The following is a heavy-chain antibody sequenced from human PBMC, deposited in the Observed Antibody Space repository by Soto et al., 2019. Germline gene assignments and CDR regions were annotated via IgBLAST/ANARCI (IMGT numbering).Heavy chain of an antibody. CDR2: VYYSGSS. D-gene: IGHD5-12*01. CDR1: GGSISNHY. J-gene: IGHJ4*02. CDR3: ARHATASGLFYFEY. V-gene: IGHV4-59*08. Sequence: PSETLSLTCTASGGSISNHYWSWIRQPPGKGLEWIGYVYYSGSSNYNPSLQSRVTISIVTSNSQLSLKLNSVTAADTAVYYCARHATASGLFYFEYWGQGALVTLSS.